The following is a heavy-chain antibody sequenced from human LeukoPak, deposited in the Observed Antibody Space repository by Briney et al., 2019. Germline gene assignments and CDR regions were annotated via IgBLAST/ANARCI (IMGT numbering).Heavy chain of an antibody. CDR3: AKEGYCSSTSCSGGDYFDY. Sequence: GGSLRLSCAASGFTFDDYAMHWVRQAPGKGLEWVSLISWDGGSTYYADSVKGRFTISRDNSKNSLYLQMNSLRAEDTALYYCAKEGYCSSTSCSGGDYFDYWGQGTLATVSS. CDR2: ISWDGGST. CDR1: GFTFDDYA. J-gene: IGHJ4*02. V-gene: IGHV3-43D*03. D-gene: IGHD2-2*01.